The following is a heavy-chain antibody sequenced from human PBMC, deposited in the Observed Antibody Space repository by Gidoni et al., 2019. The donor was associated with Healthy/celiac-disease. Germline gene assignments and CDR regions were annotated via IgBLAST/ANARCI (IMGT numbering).Heavy chain of an antibody. CDR1: GGSISSGSYY. J-gene: IGHJ5*02. CDR3: ARGGGITMVRGASNWFDP. V-gene: IGHV4-61*02. D-gene: IGHD3-10*01. CDR2: IYTSGST. Sequence: QVQLQESGPGLVKPSQTLSLTCTVSGGSISSGSYYWSWIRQPAGKGLEWIGRIYTSGSTNYNPSLKSRVTISVDTSKNQFSLKLSSVTAADTAVYYCARGGGITMVRGASNWFDPWGQGTLVTVSS.